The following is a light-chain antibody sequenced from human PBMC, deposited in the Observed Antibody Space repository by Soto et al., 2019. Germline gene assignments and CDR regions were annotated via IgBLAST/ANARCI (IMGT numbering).Light chain of an antibody. CDR2: GAS. J-gene: IGKJ1*01. V-gene: IGKV3-15*01. CDR3: QEYNFWRT. Sequence: RVMTQSPATLSVFPGERATLSCRASQSVGNNLAWYQQKGGQAPRLLSTGASTRATGVPARFSGSGSGTEFTLTFSSLQSEDFAVYYCQEYNFWRTFGQGTKVQIK. CDR1: QSVGNN.